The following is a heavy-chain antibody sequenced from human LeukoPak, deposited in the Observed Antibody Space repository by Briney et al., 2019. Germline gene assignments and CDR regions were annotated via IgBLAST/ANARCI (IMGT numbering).Heavy chain of an antibody. V-gene: IGHV3-53*01. CDR1: GFTFSSYS. CDR2: IYSGGST. Sequence: GGSLRLSCAASGFTFSSYSINWVRQAPGKGLEWVSVIYSGGSTYYAGSVKGRFTISRDNSKNTLYLQMNSLRAEDTAVYYCAALWSLDYWGQGTLVTVSS. D-gene: IGHD3-10*01. J-gene: IGHJ4*02. CDR3: AALWSLDY.